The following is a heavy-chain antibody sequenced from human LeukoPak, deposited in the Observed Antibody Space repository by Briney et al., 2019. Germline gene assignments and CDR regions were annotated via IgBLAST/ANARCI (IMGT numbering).Heavy chain of an antibody. V-gene: IGHV4-61*01. Sequence: PSETLSLTCSVSGYSISSDYYWGCIRQPPGKGLEWIGYIYYSGSTNYNPSLKSRVTISVDTSKNQFSLKLSSVTAADTAVYYCARVSGAGYDGRGVFDYWGQGTLVTVSS. CDR3: ARVSGAGYDGRGVFDY. D-gene: IGHD2-8*02. J-gene: IGHJ4*02. CDR2: IYYSGST. CDR1: GYSISSDYY.